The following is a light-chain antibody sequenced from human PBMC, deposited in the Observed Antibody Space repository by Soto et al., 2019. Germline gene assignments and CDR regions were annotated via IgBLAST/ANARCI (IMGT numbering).Light chain of an antibody. CDR2: EVS. CDR3: SSYSSTSTPWV. J-gene: IGLJ3*02. CDR1: SSDAGTYNF. Sequence: QSALTQPASVSGSPGQSITISCTGTSSDAGTYNFVSWYQQHPGKAPKLMIYEVSSRPSGVSNRFSGSKSGNTASLTISGLQAEDEADYYCSSYSSTSTPWVFGGGTKLTVL. V-gene: IGLV2-14*01.